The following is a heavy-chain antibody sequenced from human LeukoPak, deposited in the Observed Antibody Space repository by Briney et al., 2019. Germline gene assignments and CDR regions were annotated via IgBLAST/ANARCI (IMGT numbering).Heavy chain of an antibody. J-gene: IGHJ4*02. Sequence: SETLSLTCTVSGYSISSGYYWGWIRQPPGKGLEWIGSIYYSGSAYYNPSLKSRVTISVDTSKNQFSLKLSSVTAADTAVYYCARGPPPVDYWGQGTLVTVSS. CDR3: ARGPPPVDY. CDR1: GYSISSGYY. CDR2: IYYSGSA. V-gene: IGHV4-38-2*02.